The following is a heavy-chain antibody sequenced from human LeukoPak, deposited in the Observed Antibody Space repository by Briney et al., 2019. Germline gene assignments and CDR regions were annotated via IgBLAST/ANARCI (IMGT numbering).Heavy chain of an antibody. CDR3: ARHKDYYYSYMDV. J-gene: IGHJ6*03. V-gene: IGHV4-39*01. CDR1: GGSISSSSYY. CDR2: IYYSGRT. Sequence: SETLSLTCTVSGGSISSSSYYWGWIRQPPGKGLEWIGCIYYSGRTYYHPSLKSRVTISVDTYKNQFSLKLSSVTAADTAVYYCARHKDYYYSYMDVWGKGTTVTISS.